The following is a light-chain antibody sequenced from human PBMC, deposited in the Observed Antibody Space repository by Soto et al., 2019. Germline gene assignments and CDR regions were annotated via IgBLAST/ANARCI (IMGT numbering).Light chain of an antibody. V-gene: IGKV3-20*01. CDR1: QSVSSGY. Sequence: EIVLTQSPGTLSLSPGERATLSCRASQSVSSGYLTWYQQKPGQAPRRLIFGASRRATGIPDRFSGSGSGIDFTLTISRLEPEDFAVYYCQQYGSSPTTFGQGTKLEIK. CDR2: GAS. CDR3: QQYGSSPTT. J-gene: IGKJ1*01.